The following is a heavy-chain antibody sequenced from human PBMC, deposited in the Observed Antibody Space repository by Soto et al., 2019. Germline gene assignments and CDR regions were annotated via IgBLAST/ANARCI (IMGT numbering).Heavy chain of an antibody. J-gene: IGHJ4*02. CDR1: GGSISSGGYS. CDR3: ARGPTYYYDSSGPNFDY. Sequence: SETLSLTCAVSGGSISSGGYSWSWIRQPPGKGLEWIGYIYHSGSTYYNPSLKSRVTISVDRSKNQFSLKLSSVTAADTAVYYCARGPTYYYDSSGPNFDYWGQGTLVTVSS. CDR2: IYHSGST. V-gene: IGHV4-30-2*01. D-gene: IGHD3-22*01.